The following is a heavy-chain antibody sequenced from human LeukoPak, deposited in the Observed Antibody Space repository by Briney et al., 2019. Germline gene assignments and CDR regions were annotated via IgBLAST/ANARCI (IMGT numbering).Heavy chain of an antibody. CDR2: ISAYNGNT. CDR1: GYTFTSYG. V-gene: IGHV1-18*01. CDR3: ARVPSYYYYYMDV. J-gene: IGHJ6*03. Sequence: ASVKVSCKASGYTFTSYGISWVRQAPGQGLEWMGWISAYNGNTNYAQKLQGRVTMTTDTSTSTAYMELRSLRSDDTAVYYCARVPSYYYYYMDVWAKGPRSPSP.